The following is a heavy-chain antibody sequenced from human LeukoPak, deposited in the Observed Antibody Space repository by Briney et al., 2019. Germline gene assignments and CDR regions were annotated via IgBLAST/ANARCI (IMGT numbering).Heavy chain of an antibody. V-gene: IGHV3-21*01. Sequence: GGSLRLSCAASGFTFSSYSMNWVRQAPGKGLEWVSSISSSSSYIYYADSVKGRFTISRDNAKNSLYLQMNSLRAEDTAVYFCARDKRYSYGVGYYGMDVWGQGTTVTVSS. J-gene: IGHJ6*02. CDR3: ARDKRYSYGVGYYGMDV. CDR1: GFTFSSYS. CDR2: ISSSSSYI. D-gene: IGHD5-18*01.